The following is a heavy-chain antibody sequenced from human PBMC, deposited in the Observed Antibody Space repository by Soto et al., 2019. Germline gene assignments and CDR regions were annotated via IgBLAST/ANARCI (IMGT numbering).Heavy chain of an antibody. CDR3: ARSSQSTVTTFAY. D-gene: IGHD4-17*01. CDR2: IYYSGST. V-gene: IGHV4-31*02. Sequence: SETLSLTCTVSGGSISSGGYYWSWIRQHPGKGLEWIGYIYYSGSTYYNPSLKSRVTISVDTSKNQFSLKLSSVTAADTAVYYCARSSQSTVTTFAYWGQGTLVTVYS. J-gene: IGHJ4*02. CDR1: GGSISSGGYY.